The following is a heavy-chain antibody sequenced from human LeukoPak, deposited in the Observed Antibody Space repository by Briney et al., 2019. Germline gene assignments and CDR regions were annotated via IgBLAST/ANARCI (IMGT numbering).Heavy chain of an antibody. CDR3: ARDQAVAGRGIDY. D-gene: IGHD6-19*01. CDR2: IKHDGSDK. J-gene: IGHJ4*02. CDR1: GFTFSSYW. V-gene: IGHV3-7*05. Sequence: GGSLRLSCAASGFTFSSYWMSWVRQAPGKGLEWVANIKHDGSDKYYVDSVKGRFTISRDNAKNSLYLQMNSLRAEDTAVYYCARDQAVAGRGIDYWGQGTLVTVSS.